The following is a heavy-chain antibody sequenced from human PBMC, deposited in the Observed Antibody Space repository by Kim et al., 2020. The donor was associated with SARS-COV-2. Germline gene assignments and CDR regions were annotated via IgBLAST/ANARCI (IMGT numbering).Heavy chain of an antibody. CDR2: INHSGST. V-gene: IGHV4-34*01. CDR1: GGSFSGYY. CDR3: AREGGGPDILTGYLFDY. D-gene: IGHD3-9*01. J-gene: IGHJ4*02. Sequence: SETLSLTCAVYGGSFSGYYWSWIRQPPGKGLEWIGEINHSGSTNYNPSLKSRVTISVDTSKNQFSLKLSSVTAADTAVYYCAREGGGPDILTGYLFDYWGQGTLVTVSS.